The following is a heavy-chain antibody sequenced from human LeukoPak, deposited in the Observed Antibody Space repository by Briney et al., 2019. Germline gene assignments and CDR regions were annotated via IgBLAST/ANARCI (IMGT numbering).Heavy chain of an antibody. CDR1: GFTFSSYW. J-gene: IGHJ3*02. Sequence: GGSLRLSCAGSGFTFSSYWMHWVRQAPGKGLVWVSRITNDGSTTSYADSVKGRFTISRDNAKNTLYLQINSLSAEDTAVYYCASQYCGSTSCYGFDAFDIWGQGTKVTVSS. CDR2: ITNDGSTT. CDR3: ASQYCGSTSCYGFDAFDI. D-gene: IGHD2-2*01. V-gene: IGHV3-74*01.